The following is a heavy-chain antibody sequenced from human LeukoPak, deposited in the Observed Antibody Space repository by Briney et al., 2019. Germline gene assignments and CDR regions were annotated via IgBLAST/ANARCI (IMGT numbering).Heavy chain of an antibody. D-gene: IGHD5-18*01. V-gene: IGHV1-18*01. CDR3: ARGGIELWSAIDY. J-gene: IGHJ4*02. Sequence: ASVKVSCKASGGTFSSYAISWVRQAPGQGLEWMGWISAYNGNTNYAQKIQDGVTMTTDTSTSTAYMELRSLRSDDTAVYYCARGGIELWSAIDYWGQGTLVTVSS. CDR1: GGTFSSYA. CDR2: ISAYNGNT.